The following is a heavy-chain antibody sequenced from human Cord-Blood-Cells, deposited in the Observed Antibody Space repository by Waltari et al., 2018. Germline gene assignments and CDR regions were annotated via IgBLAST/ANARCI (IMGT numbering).Heavy chain of an antibody. CDR2: INHRGST. V-gene: IGHV4-34*01. CDR3: ARVCYDFWSGYYTWYFDL. J-gene: IGHJ2*01. D-gene: IGHD3-3*01. CDR1: GGSFSGYY. Sequence: QVQLQQWGAGLLKPSETLSLTCAVYGGSFSGYYWSWIRQPPGKGLEWIGEINHRGSTNYNPSLKSRVTISVDTSKNQFSLKLSSVTAADTAVYYCARVCYDFWSGYYTWYFDLWGRGTLVTVSS.